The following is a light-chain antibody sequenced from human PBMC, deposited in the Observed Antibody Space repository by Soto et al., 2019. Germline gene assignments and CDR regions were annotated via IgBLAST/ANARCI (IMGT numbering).Light chain of an antibody. V-gene: IGKV3D-20*02. J-gene: IGKJ1*01. Sequence: IVFTQSPATLSLSPGERATLSCRASQSVSNNYLAWYQQKPGQAPRLLIYGASNGATGIPDRFSGSGSGTDFTLTISSLEPEDFAVYYCQQRTNWPHAFGRGANVDFK. CDR2: GAS. CDR1: QSVSNNY. CDR3: QQRTNWPHA.